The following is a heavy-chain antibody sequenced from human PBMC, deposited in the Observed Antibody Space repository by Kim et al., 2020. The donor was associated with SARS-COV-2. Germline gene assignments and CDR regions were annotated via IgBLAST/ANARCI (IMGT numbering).Heavy chain of an antibody. CDR1: GFTFSSYT. CDR2: ISSGGDYI. CDR3: ARGYCSSSSCSFDY. V-gene: IGHV3-21*01. Sequence: GGSLRLSCAASGFTFSSYTMNWVRQAPGKGLEWVSSISSGGDYIYYEDSVKGRFTMSRDNAKNSLYLQMNSLRAEDTAVYYCARGYCSSSSCSFDYWGQGTLVTVSS. J-gene: IGHJ4*02. D-gene: IGHD2-2*01.